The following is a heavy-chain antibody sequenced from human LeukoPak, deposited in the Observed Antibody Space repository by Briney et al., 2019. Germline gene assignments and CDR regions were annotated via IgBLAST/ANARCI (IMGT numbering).Heavy chain of an antibody. Sequence: SETLSLTCTVSGGSISGYYWSWIRQPPGKGLEWIGYIYYSGSTNYNPSLKSRVTISVDTSKNQFSLRVSSVTAADTAVYYCARHLNNCGDDCYIFDYWGQGTLVTVSS. D-gene: IGHD2-21*01. CDR1: GGSISGYY. J-gene: IGHJ4*02. V-gene: IGHV4-59*08. CDR2: IYYSGST. CDR3: ARHLNNCGDDCYIFDY.